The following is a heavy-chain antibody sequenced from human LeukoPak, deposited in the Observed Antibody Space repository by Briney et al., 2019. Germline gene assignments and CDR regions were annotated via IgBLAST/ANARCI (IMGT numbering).Heavy chain of an antibody. D-gene: IGHD3-10*01. CDR3: ARDSYQDYYGRFDP. CDR2: IWDDGNNK. CDR1: GFSFSNHG. Sequence: GGSLRLSCAASGFSFSNHGMHWVRQAPGKRLEWVAVIWDDGNNKRYANSVNGRSTISRDNSENTLYLQMNSLTAEDTAMYYCARDSYQDYYGRFDPWGQGTLVIVSS. V-gene: IGHV3-33*01. J-gene: IGHJ5*02.